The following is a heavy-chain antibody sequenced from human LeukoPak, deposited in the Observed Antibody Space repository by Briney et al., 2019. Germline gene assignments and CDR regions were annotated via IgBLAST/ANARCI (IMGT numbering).Heavy chain of an antibody. J-gene: IGHJ3*02. CDR1: GFTFSSYA. CDR3: AKTTHYGVVTPGGAFDI. D-gene: IGHD4-23*01. CDR2: ISGSGGST. V-gene: IGHV3-23*01. Sequence: PGGSLRLSCAASGFTFSSYAMSWVRQAPGKGLEWVSAISGSGGSTYYADSVKGRFTISRDNSKNTLYLQMNSLRAEDTAVYYCAKTTHYGVVTPGGAFDIWGQGTMVTVSS.